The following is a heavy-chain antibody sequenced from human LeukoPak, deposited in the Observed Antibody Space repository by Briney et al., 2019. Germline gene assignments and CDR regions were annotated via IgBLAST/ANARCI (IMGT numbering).Heavy chain of an antibody. D-gene: IGHD6-6*01. CDR1: GYTFTSYG. V-gene: IGHV1-2*02. J-gene: IGHJ4*02. Sequence: ASVKVSCKASGYTFTSYGISWVRQAPGQGLEWMGWINPNSGGTNYAQKFQGRVTMTRDTSNSTAYMELSRLRSDDTAVYYCARDLLGYIAAGYWGQGTLVTVSS. CDR3: ARDLLGYIAAGY. CDR2: INPNSGGT.